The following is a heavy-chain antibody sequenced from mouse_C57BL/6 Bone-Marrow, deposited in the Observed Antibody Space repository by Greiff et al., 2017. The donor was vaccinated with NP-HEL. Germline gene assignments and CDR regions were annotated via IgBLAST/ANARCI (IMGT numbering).Heavy chain of an antibody. V-gene: IGHV1-81*01. CDR2: IYPRSGNT. CDR1: GYTFTSYG. J-gene: IGHJ3*01. CDR3: ARSSGPAWFAY. D-gene: IGHD3-2*02. Sequence: LVESGAELARPGASVKLSCKASGYTFTSYGISWVKQRTGQGLEWIGEIYPRSGNTYYNEKFKGKATLTADKSSSTAYMELRSLTSEDSAVYFCARSSGPAWFAYWGQGTLVTISA.